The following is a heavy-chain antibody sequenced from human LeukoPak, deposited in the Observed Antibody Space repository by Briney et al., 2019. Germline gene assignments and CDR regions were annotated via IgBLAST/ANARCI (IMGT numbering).Heavy chain of an antibody. D-gene: IGHD6-19*01. CDR3: AKRPVAGTGRGFDI. Sequence: GGSLRLSCAASGFTFSSYARNWVRQAPGKGLEWVSLINGSGDSTDYADSVKGRFTISRDNSKNKLYLQINSLRADDTAVYYCAKRPVAGTGRGFDIWGQGTLVTVSS. CDR1: GFTFSSYA. CDR2: INGSGDST. V-gene: IGHV3-23*01. J-gene: IGHJ3*02.